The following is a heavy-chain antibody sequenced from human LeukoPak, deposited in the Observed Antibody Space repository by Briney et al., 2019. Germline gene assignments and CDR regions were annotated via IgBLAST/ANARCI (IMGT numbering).Heavy chain of an antibody. V-gene: IGHV1-69*13. J-gene: IGHJ3*02. D-gene: IGHD4-17*01. CDR2: IIPIFGTA. CDR1: GGTFSGYA. CDR3: ARAGDDYGADAFDI. Sequence: PVKVSCKASGGTFSGYAISWVRQAPGQGLEWMGGIIPIFGTANYAQKFQGRVTITADESTSTAYMELSSLRSEDTAVYYCARAGDDYGADAFDIWGQGTMVTVSS.